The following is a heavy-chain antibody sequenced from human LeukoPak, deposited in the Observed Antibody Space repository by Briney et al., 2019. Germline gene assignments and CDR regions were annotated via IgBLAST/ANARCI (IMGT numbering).Heavy chain of an antibody. CDR1: GGSFNGYY. CDR3: ARGENFDY. V-gene: IGHV4-34*01. Sequence: PSETLSLTCAVYGGSFNGYYWSWIRQPPGKGLEWIGEINHSGSTNYNPSLKSRVTISVDTSKNQFSLKLSSVTAADTAVYYCARGENFDYWGQGTLVTVSS. J-gene: IGHJ4*02. CDR2: INHSGST.